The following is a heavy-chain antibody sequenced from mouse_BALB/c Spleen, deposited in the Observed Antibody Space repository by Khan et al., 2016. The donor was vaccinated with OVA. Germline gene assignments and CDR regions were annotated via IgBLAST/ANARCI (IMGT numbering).Heavy chain of an antibody. Sequence: KLLESGPGLVKPSQSLSLTCTVTGYSITSDYAWNWIRQFPGNKLEWMGYISYSGSTSYNPSLKSRISITRDTSKNQFFLQLNSVTTEDTATYYCAREGYDYDYAMDYWGQGTSVTVSS. CDR3: AREGYDYDYAMDY. V-gene: IGHV3-2*02. CDR2: ISYSGST. J-gene: IGHJ4*01. D-gene: IGHD2-4*01. CDR1: GYSITSDYA.